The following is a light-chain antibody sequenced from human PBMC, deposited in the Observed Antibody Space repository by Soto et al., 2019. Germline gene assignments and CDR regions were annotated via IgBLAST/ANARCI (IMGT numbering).Light chain of an antibody. Sequence: QSALAQPPSASGTPGQRVTISCSGSSSNIGSNTVNWYQQLPGTAPKLVIYSNNQRPSGVPDRFSGSKSGTSASLAISGLQSEDVVDYYRVAWGDRLIRYVVFFGG. CDR1: SSNIGSNT. CDR2: SNN. V-gene: IGLV1-44*01. CDR3: VAWGDRLIRYVV. J-gene: IGLJ3*02.